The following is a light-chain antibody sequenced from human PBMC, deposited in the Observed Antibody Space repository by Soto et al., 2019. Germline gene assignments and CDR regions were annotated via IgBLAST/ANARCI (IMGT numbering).Light chain of an antibody. V-gene: IGKV3-15*01. CDR2: GAS. Sequence: EIVMTQSPATLSLSPGERAALYCRASQGISSELAWYQQKPGQPPRLLIYGASTRATGVPARFTGSGSGSDFTLTISGLQSEDVAVYYCQQGHNWPLTFGQGTRLEI. CDR3: QQGHNWPLT. J-gene: IGKJ2*01. CDR1: QGISSE.